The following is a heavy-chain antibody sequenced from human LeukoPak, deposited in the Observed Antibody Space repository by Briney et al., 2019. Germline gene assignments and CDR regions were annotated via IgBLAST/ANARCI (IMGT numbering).Heavy chain of an antibody. Sequence: PSETLSLTCTVSGGSISIYYWSWIRQPAGKGLEWIGRIYTSGSTNYKPSLKSRVTISVDKSKNKFSLKLSSVTAADTAVYYCARDSLGPVPAAQAFYYYMDVWGKGTTVTVSS. CDR1: GGSISIYY. D-gene: IGHD2-2*01. CDR3: ARDSLGPVPAAQAFYYYMDV. V-gene: IGHV4-4*07. J-gene: IGHJ6*03. CDR2: IYTSGST.